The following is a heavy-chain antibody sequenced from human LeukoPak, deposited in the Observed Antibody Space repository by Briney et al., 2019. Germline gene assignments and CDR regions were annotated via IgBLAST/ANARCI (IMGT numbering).Heavy chain of an antibody. CDR2: IRTSGDT. CDR1: GGSISSYY. V-gene: IGHV4-4*07. Sequence: SETLSLTCTVSGGSISSYYWNWIRQPAGKGLEWIGRIRTSGDTSYNPSLKSRVTVSVDTSRNQFSLKMTSVTAADTAVYYCAGRPWTTSYSFDYWGQGKLVTVSS. CDR3: AGRPWTTSYSFDY. J-gene: IGHJ4*02. D-gene: IGHD1-14*01.